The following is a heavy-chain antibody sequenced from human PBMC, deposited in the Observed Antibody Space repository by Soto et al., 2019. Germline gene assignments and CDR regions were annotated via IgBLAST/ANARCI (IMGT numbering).Heavy chain of an antibody. CDR2: IDPSDSYT. CDR3: ARHTIGYYDSSGAFDY. D-gene: IGHD3-22*01. CDR1: GYSFTSYW. J-gene: IGHJ4*02. V-gene: IGHV5-10-1*01. Sequence: VQLVQSGAEVKKPGASVKVSCKASGYSFTSYWISWVRQMPGKGLEWMGRIDPSDSYTNYSPSFQGHVTISADKSISTAYLQWSSLKASDTAMYYCARHTIGYYDSSGAFDYWGQGTLVTVSS.